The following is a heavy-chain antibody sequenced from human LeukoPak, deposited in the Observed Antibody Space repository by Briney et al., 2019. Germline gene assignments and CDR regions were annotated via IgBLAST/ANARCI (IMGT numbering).Heavy chain of an antibody. CDR3: ARDITTQENWFDP. J-gene: IGHJ5*02. CDR2: ISAYNGNT. V-gene: IGHV1-18*01. CDR1: GYTFTSYG. Sequence: ASVTVSYTASGYTFTSYGISWVRQAPGQGLEWMGWISAYNGNTNYAQKLQGRVTMTTDTSTSTAYMELRSLRSDDTAVYYCARDITTQENWFDPWGQGTLVTVSS. D-gene: IGHD4-11*01.